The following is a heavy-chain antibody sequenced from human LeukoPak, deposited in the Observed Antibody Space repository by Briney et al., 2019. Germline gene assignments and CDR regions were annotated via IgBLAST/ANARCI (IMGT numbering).Heavy chain of an antibody. J-gene: IGHJ3*02. D-gene: IGHD1-26*01. CDR3: ATLWRLGASTGEAFDI. Sequence: GASVKVSCKASGYTFTSYYMHWVRQAPGQGLEWMGIINPSGGSTSYAQKFQGRVTMTRDMSTSTVYMELSSLRSEDTAVYYCATLWRLGASTGEAFDIWGQGTMVTVSS. V-gene: IGHV1-46*01. CDR2: INPSGGST. CDR1: GYTFTSYY.